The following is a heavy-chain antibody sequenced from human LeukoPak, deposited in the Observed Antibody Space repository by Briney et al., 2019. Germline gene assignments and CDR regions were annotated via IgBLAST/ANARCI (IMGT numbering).Heavy chain of an antibody. Sequence: GGSLRLSCAASGFTFSSYAMNWVRQAPGKGLEWVSAIGGIGDRMDYADSVKGRFSVSRDNSKTTLYLQMDSLRVEDTAVYYCARDREKYSDSWGGYYYGMDVWGKGTTVTVSS. CDR2: IGGIGDRM. V-gene: IGHV3-23*01. J-gene: IGHJ6*04. CDR3: ARDREKYSDSWGGYYYGMDV. CDR1: GFTFSSYA. D-gene: IGHD6-6*01.